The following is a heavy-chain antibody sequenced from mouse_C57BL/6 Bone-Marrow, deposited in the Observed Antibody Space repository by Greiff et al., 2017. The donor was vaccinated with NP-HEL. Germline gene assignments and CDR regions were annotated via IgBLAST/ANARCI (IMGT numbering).Heavy chain of an antibody. D-gene: IGHD2-3*01. CDR1: GYTFTGYW. Sequence: VQVVESGAELMKPGASVKLSCKATGYTFTGYWIEWVKQRPGHGLEWIGEILPGSGSTNYNEKFTGKATFTADTYSTLAYMQRSSLTTEDSAIYYWARRWLLQAYWGQGTLVSVSA. CDR2: ILPGSGST. CDR3: ARRWLLQAY. J-gene: IGHJ3*01. V-gene: IGHV1-9*01.